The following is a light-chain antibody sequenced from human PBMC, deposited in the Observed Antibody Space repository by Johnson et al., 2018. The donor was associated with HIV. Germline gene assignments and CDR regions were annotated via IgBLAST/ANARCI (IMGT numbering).Light chain of an antibody. Sequence: HSVLTQPPSVSAAPGQKVTISCSGSSSNIGNNYVSWYQQLPGTAPKLLIYENNKRPSGIPDRFSGSKSGTSATLGITGLPTGDEADYYCGTWDSSLRFNYGFGTGTKVTVL. J-gene: IGLJ1*01. V-gene: IGLV1-51*02. CDR2: ENN. CDR3: GTWDSSLRFNYG. CDR1: SSNIGNNY.